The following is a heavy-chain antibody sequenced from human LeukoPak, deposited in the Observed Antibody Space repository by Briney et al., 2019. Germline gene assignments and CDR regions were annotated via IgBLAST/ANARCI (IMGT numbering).Heavy chain of an antibody. CDR3: ARLREYRTYYYDSSGYYPFDY. V-gene: IGHV4-39*01. CDR2: ICYSGST. D-gene: IGHD3-22*01. Sequence: PSETLSLTCTVSGGSISSSSYYWGWIRQPPGKGLEWIGSICYSGSTYYNPSLKSRVTISVDTSKNQFSLKLSSATAADTAVYYCARLREYRTYYYDSSGYYPFDYWGQGTLVTVSS. J-gene: IGHJ4*02. CDR1: GGSISSSSYY.